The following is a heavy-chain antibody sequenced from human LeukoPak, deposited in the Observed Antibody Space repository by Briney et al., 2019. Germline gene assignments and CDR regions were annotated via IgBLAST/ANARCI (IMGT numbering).Heavy chain of an antibody. V-gene: IGHV4-59*01. CDR3: ARGVPYCSGGSCYSHFDY. J-gene: IGHJ4*02. Sequence: PSETLSLTCTVSGGSISSYYWSWIRQPPGKGLEWIGYIYYSRSTNYNPSLKSRVTISVDTSKNQFSLKLSSVTAADTAVYYCARGVPYCSGGSCYSHFDYWGQGTLVTVSS. CDR1: GGSISSYY. D-gene: IGHD2-15*01. CDR2: IYYSRST.